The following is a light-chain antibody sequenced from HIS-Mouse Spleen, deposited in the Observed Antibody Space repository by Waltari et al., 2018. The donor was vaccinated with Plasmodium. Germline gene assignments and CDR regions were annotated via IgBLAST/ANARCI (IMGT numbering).Light chain of an antibody. V-gene: IGKV3-15*01. CDR1: QSVSSN. CDR2: GAS. J-gene: IGKJ3*01. CDR3: QQYNNWSFT. Sequence: EIVMTQSPATLSVSPGERATLSCRASQSVSSNLAWDQQKPSQAPRLLIYGASTRATGIPARFSGRGSGTEVTLTISSLQSEDFAVYYCQQYNNWSFTFGPGTKVDIK.